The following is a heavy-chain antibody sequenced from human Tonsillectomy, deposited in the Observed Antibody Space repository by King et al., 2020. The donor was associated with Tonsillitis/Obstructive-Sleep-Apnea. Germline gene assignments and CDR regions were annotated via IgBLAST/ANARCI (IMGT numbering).Heavy chain of an antibody. CDR2: IDPSDSYT. Sequence: VQLVESGAEVKKPGESLRISCKGSGYSFTSYWINWVRQMPGQGLEWMGRIDPSDSYTNYSPSFQGHVTISVDKSISTAYLQWSSLKASDTAMYYCAPPYYYDSGSYSGPMDVWGQGTTVTVSS. CDR3: APPYYYDSGSYSGPMDV. D-gene: IGHD3-10*01. J-gene: IGHJ6*02. CDR1: GYSFTSYW. V-gene: IGHV5-10-1*03.